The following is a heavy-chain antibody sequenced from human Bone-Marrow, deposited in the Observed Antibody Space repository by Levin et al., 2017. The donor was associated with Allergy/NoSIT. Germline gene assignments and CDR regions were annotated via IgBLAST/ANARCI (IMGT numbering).Heavy chain of an antibody. CDR2: ISYDGSNK. CDR3: AKDWWELQLNEHGIAY. D-gene: IGHD1-26*01. Sequence: GGSLRLSCAASGFTFSSYGMHWVRQAPGKGLEWVAVISYDGSNKYYADSVKGRFTISRDNSKNTLYLQMNSLRADDTAVYYCAKDWWELQLNEHGIAYWGQGTLVTVSS. J-gene: IGHJ4*02. CDR1: GFTFSSYG. V-gene: IGHV3-30*18.